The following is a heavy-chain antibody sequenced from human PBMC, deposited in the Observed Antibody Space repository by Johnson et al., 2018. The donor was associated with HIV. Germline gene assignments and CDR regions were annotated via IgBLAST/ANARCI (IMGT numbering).Heavy chain of an antibody. D-gene: IGHD3-22*01. CDR1: GFTFDNFW. V-gene: IGHV3-7*01. J-gene: IGHJ3*01. Sequence: VQLVESGGGVVRPGGSLRLSCAASGFTFDNFWMSWVRQTPGKGLEWVANIKQDGSEKYYVDSVKGRFTISRDNAKNSLYLQMNSLRIEDTAIYYCAKGHSSGYPKDAFDVWGRGTIVTVSS. CDR2: IKQDGSEK. CDR3: AKGHSSGYPKDAFDV.